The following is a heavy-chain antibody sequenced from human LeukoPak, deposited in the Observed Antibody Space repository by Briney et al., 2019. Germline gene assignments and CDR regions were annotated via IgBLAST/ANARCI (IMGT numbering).Heavy chain of an antibody. CDR3: ARPQVGIGNWDAFDI. V-gene: IGHV4-39*01. CDR2: IYYSGSA. CDR1: GGSFSGYY. Sequence: SETLSLTCAVYGGSFSGYYWGWIRQPPGKGLEWIGSIYYSGSAYYNPSLKSRVTISVDTSKNQFSLKLSSVTAADTAVYYCARPQVGIGNWDAFDIWGQGTMVTVSS. J-gene: IGHJ3*02. D-gene: IGHD1-26*01.